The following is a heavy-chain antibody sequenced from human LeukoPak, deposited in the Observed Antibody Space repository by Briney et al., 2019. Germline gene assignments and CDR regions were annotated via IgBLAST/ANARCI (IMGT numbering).Heavy chain of an antibody. V-gene: IGHV3-23*01. J-gene: IGHJ5*01. D-gene: IGHD6-19*01. CDR2: INANSGTT. CDR1: GFAFSFYA. CDR3: AKPISGGLAVIADWFHP. Sequence: GGSLRLSCAASGFAFSFYAMSWLRQPQGKGLEWVSTINANSGTTSYAASVRGRFTISRDNSKNTLYLHVNTLRADDTATYYCAKPISGGLAVIADWFHPWGQGTLVVVSS.